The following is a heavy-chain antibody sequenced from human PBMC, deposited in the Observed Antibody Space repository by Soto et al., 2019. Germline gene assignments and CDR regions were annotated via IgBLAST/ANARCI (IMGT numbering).Heavy chain of an antibody. Sequence: PGGSLRLSCAASGFTFSSYSMNWVRQAPGKGLEWVSSISSSSSYIYYADSVKGRFTISRDNAKNSLYLQMNSLRAEDTAVYYCARIKAAAGTGPLDYWGQGTLVTVSS. V-gene: IGHV3-21*01. CDR2: ISSSSSYI. CDR3: ARIKAAAGTGPLDY. CDR1: GFTFSSYS. J-gene: IGHJ4*02. D-gene: IGHD6-13*01.